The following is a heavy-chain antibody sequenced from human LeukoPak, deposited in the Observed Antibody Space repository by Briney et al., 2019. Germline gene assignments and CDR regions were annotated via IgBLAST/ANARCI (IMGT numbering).Heavy chain of an antibody. D-gene: IGHD3-10*01. J-gene: IGHJ4*02. V-gene: IGHV1-2*02. Sequence: ASVKVSCKASGYTFTGYYMHWVRQAPGQGLEWMGWINPNSGGTNYAQKFQGRVTMTRDTSISTAYMELSRLRSDDTAVYYCATLTFMVRGVIKGRADYWGQGTPVTVSS. CDR2: INPNSGGT. CDR1: GYTFTGYY. CDR3: ATLTFMVRGVIKGRADY.